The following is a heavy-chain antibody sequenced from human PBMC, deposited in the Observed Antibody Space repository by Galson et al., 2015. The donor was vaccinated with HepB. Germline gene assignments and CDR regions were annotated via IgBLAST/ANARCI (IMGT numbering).Heavy chain of an antibody. CDR1: GYTFTNYY. CDR3: ARDFYYGSGNYRHFDY. J-gene: IGHJ4*02. Sequence: SVKVSCKASGYTFTNYYIHWVLQAPGQGLEWMGIINPSDGSTTYTQKFQGRVTMTRDTSTNTLYMELSSLTSEDTAMYYCARDFYYGSGNYRHFDYWGQGTLVTVSS. D-gene: IGHD3-10*01. CDR2: INPSDGST. V-gene: IGHV1-46*01.